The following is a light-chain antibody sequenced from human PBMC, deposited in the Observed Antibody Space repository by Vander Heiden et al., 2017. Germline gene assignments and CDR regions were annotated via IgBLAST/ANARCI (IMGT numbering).Light chain of an antibody. V-gene: IGLV3-1*01. CDR3: QAWDSSVV. CDR1: KLGDKY. CDR2: QDR. Sequence: SYELTPPPSVSVSPGQTASITCSGDKLGDKYACWYQQKQGQSPVLVIDQDRKRPSGIPERVSGSNAGNTATLTISGTQARDEADYYCQAWDSSVVFGGGTKLTVL. J-gene: IGLJ2*01.